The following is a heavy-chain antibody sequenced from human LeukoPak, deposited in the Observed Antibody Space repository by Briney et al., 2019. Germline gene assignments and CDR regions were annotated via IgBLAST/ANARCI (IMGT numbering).Heavy chain of an antibody. CDR3: ARDYYDSSGHYYTDY. Sequence: GGSLRLSCAASGFTFSSYSMNWVRQAPGKGLEWVSSISSSSSYIYYADSVKGRFTISRDNAKNSLYLQMNSLRAEDTAVYYCARDYYDSSGHYYTDYWGQGTLVTVSS. V-gene: IGHV3-21*01. D-gene: IGHD3-22*01. CDR2: ISSSSSYI. CDR1: GFTFSSYS. J-gene: IGHJ4*02.